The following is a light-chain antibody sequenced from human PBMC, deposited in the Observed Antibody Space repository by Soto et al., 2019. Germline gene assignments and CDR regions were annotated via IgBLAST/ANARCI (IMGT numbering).Light chain of an antibody. V-gene: IGKV1-5*03. Sequence: DIQMTQSPSTLSASVGDTVIITCRASQSVRTWLAWYQQKPGKVPNLLIYKASSLESGVPSRFSGSGSGTEFTLTITSLQPDDFATYYCQQYNAYSLFTFGPGTKLDIK. CDR1: QSVRTW. CDR3: QQYNAYSLFT. CDR2: KAS. J-gene: IGKJ3*01.